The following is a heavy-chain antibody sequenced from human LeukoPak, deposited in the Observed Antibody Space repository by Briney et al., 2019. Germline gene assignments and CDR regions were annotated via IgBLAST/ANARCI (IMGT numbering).Heavy chain of an antibody. CDR2: IYYSGST. CDR1: GGSISSYY. D-gene: IGHD3-9*01. Sequence: SETLSLTCTVSGGSISSYYWSWIRQPPGKGLEWIGNIYYSGSTNYNPSLKSRVTISVDTSKNQFSLKLSSVTAADTAVYYCAREGYDILTGYPYYYYYMDVWGKGTTVTISS. CDR3: AREGYDILTGYPYYYYYMDV. J-gene: IGHJ6*03. V-gene: IGHV4-59*01.